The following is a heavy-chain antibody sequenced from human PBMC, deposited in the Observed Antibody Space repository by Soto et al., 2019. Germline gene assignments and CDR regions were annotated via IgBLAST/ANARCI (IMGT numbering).Heavy chain of an antibody. CDR2: INHSGST. V-gene: IGHV4-34*01. Sequence: QVQLQQWGAGLLKPSETLSLTCAVYGGSFSGYYWSWIRQPPGKGLEWIGEINHSGSTNYNPSLKSRVTISVDTSKNQFSLKLSSVTAADTAVYYCARATGSRGQALNYYDSSGYTYFDYWGQGTLVTVSS. D-gene: IGHD3-22*01. J-gene: IGHJ4*02. CDR1: GGSFSGYY. CDR3: ARATGSRGQALNYYDSSGYTYFDY.